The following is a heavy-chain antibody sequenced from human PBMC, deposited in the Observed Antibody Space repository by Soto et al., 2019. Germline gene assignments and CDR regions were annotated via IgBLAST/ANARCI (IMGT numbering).Heavy chain of an antibody. CDR3: VRARGYSYSKGLDY. CDR1: GFTFSGHA. CDR2: TSYDGKNK. D-gene: IGHD5-18*01. V-gene: IGHV3-30*04. Sequence: QVQLVESGGGVVQPGKSLRLSCAASGFTFSGHAMHWVRQAPGKGLEWVALTSYDGKNKYYADSLKGRFTISRDNSNNTLHLQINSLRHEDAAVYYWVRARGYSYSKGLDYWGQGTLVTVSS. J-gene: IGHJ4*02.